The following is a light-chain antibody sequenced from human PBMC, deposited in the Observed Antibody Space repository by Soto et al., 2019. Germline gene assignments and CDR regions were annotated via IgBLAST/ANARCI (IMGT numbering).Light chain of an antibody. CDR2: WAS. Sequence: DIVMTQSPASLAVSLGERATINCRSSQSVLYSSNNKNYLAWYQQRPGQPPKLLLYWASTRESGVPDRFSGSGSGTDFILTISSLQAEDVAVYFCQQYYKTPLTFGGGTKVEIK. CDR1: QSVLYSSNNKNY. V-gene: IGKV4-1*01. J-gene: IGKJ4*01. CDR3: QQYYKTPLT.